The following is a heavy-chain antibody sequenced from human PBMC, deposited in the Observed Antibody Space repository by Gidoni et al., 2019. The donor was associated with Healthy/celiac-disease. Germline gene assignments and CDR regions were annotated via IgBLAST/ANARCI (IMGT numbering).Heavy chain of an antibody. J-gene: IGHJ3*02. CDR1: GGSISSYY. D-gene: IGHD3-22*01. CDR3: ARLPYDSSGYYYWAFDI. Sequence: QVQLQESGPGLVKPSETLSLTCTASGGSISSYYWGWIRQPAGKGLEWIGRNYTSGSTHYHPPLKSWVTMSGETSKNKFSLKLSSVAAADTAVYYCARLPYDSSGYYYWAFDIWGQGTMVTVSS. V-gene: IGHV4-4*07. CDR2: NYTSGST.